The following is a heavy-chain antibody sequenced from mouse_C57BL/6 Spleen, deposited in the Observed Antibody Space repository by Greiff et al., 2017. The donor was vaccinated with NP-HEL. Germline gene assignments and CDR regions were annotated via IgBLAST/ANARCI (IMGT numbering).Heavy chain of an antibody. V-gene: IGHV1-62-2*01. D-gene: IGHD1-1*01. CDR1: GYTFTEYT. J-gene: IGHJ3*01. CDR3: ARHESGSSSFAY. Sequence: QVHVKQSGAELVKPGASVKLSCKASGYTFTEYTIHWVKQRSGQGLEWIGWFYPGSGSIKYNEKFKDKATLTADKSSSTVYMELSRLTSEDSAVYFCARHESGSSSFAYWGQGTLVTVSA. CDR2: FYPGSGSI.